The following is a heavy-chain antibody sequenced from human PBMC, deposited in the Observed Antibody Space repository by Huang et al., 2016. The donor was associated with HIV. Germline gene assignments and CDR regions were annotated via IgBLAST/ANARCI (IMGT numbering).Heavy chain of an antibody. CDR3: ARLPGSITMIRGVITDPY. V-gene: IGHV4-39*02. Sequence: QLQLQESGPGLVKPSETLSLTCTVSGGSIRSDNCYWGWIRQPHGKGREWIGSIYYSGSTYYIPSLRRRVTITVETSKNRFSLRRGSVTAADTAVYYCARLPGSITMIRGVITDPYWGQGTLVTVSS. D-gene: IGHD3-10*01. J-gene: IGHJ4*02. CDR1: GGSIRSDNCY. CDR2: IYYSGST.